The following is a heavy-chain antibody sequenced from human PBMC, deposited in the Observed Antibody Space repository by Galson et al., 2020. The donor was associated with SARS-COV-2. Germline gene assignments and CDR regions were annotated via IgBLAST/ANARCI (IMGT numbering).Heavy chain of an antibody. CDR2: IKFGGDT. CDR3: TRGRQGVVPSPVLGLGPFYSYYYMDV. CDR1: GGSFSGHS. J-gene: IGHJ6*03. Sequence: SETLSLTCAVYGGSFSGHSWTWIRQAPGKGLEWIGEIKFGGDTNYSPSLRGRVTLSVATSKNQFSLKLTSLSAADTAVYFCTRGRQGVVPSPVLGLGPFYSYYYMDVWGKGTSVTVSS. V-gene: IGHV4-34*01. D-gene: IGHD2-2*01.